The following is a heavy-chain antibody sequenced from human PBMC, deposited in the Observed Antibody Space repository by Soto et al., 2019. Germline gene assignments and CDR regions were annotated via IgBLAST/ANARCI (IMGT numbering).Heavy chain of an antibody. CDR2: IIPIFGTA. CDR1: GGTFSSYA. Sequence: QVQLVQSGAEVKKPGSSVKVSCKASGGTFSSYAISWVRQAPGQGLEWMGGIIPIFGTANYAQKFQGRVTITADESTSIAYMELSSLRYEDTAVYYCARESRYCSGGSCYFLPGIDYWGQGTLVTVSS. V-gene: IGHV1-69*12. D-gene: IGHD2-15*01. CDR3: ARESRYCSGGSCYFLPGIDY. J-gene: IGHJ4*02.